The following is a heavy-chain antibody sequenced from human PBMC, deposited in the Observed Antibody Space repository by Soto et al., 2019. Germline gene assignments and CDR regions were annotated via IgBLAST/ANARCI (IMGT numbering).Heavy chain of an antibody. V-gene: IGHV4-39*01. Sequence: PPETLSLTCTVSGGPMSISSYYWGCMRQPPGKGLEWIANMYFSGFYSGSTSYNPSLKSRVTISVDTSKNQFSLQVSSVTAADTAVYYCARGFDILTFGFCLDYWGQGTLVTVSS. CDR1: GGPMSISSYY. J-gene: IGHJ4*02. D-gene: IGHD3-9*01. CDR2: MYFSGFYSGST. CDR3: ARGFDILTFGFCLDY.